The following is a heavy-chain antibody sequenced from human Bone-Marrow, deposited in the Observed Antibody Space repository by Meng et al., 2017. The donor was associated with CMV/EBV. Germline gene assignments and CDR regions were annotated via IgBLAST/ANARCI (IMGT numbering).Heavy chain of an antibody. Sequence: GSLRLSCTVSGGSISSYYWSWIRQPPGKGLEWIGYIYYSGSTNYNPSLKSRVTISVDTSKNQFSLKLSSVTAADTAVYYCASVEMATIWLFDPWGQGTLVTVSS. J-gene: IGHJ5*02. D-gene: IGHD5-24*01. V-gene: IGHV4-59*01. CDR2: IYYSGST. CDR3: ASVEMATIWLFDP. CDR1: GGSISSYY.